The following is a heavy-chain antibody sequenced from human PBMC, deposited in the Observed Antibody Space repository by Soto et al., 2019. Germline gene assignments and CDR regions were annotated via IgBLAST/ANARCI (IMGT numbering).Heavy chain of an antibody. V-gene: IGHV3-15*07. D-gene: IGHD2-15*01. J-gene: IGHJ4*02. CDR3: STVKEDLVY. Sequence: GGSLRLSCAASGFTFSNAGMNWVRQAPGKGLEWVGRIKSKTDGGTTDYAAFVKGRFIMSRDDSKNTLYLQINSLKTEDTAVYYCSTVKEDLVYWGQGTLVTVSS. CDR1: GFTFSNAG. CDR2: IKSKTDGGTT.